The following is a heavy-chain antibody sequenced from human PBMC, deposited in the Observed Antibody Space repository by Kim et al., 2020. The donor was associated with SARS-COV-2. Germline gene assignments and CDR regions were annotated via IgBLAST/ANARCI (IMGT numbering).Heavy chain of an antibody. D-gene: IGHD6-13*01. CDR2: ISAYNGNT. CDR1: GYTFTSYG. J-gene: IGHJ5*02. CDR3: ARDRTPPFIAASGPNWFDP. Sequence: ASVKVSCKASGYTFTSYGISWVRQAPGQGLEWMGWISAYNGNTNYAQKLQGRVTMTTDTSTSTAYMELRSLRSDDTAVYYCARDRTPPFIAASGPNWFDPWGQGTLVTVSS. V-gene: IGHV1-18*04.